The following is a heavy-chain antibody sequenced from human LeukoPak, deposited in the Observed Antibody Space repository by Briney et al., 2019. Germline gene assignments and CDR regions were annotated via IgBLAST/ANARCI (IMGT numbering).Heavy chain of an antibody. D-gene: IGHD6-19*01. CDR1: RFTFSSYA. Sequence: GGFLRLSCAASRFTFSSYAMNWVRQAPGKGLEWVSSISSSSSYIYYADSVKGRFTISRDNAKNSLYLQMNSLRAEDTAVYYCARVASSSGWPYWGQGTLVTVSS. CDR3: ARVASSSGWPY. J-gene: IGHJ4*02. V-gene: IGHV3-21*01. CDR2: ISSSSSYI.